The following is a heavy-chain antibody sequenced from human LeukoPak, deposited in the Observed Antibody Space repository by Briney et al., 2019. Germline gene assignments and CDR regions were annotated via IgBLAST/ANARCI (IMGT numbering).Heavy chain of an antibody. V-gene: IGHV3-74*01. CDR3: ARENLVESLLYYYDSSGYLY. CDR2: INIDGRST. CDR1: GFTYNIYW. J-gene: IGHJ4*02. D-gene: IGHD3-22*01. Sequence: GRCLSLFCAVSGFTYNIYWMQGAPRAPARGRVCGLGINIDGRSTSYADAVKRRLTISRDNAKNTLYLQMNSLRAEDTAVYYCARENLVESLLYYYDSSGYLYWGQGTLVTVSS.